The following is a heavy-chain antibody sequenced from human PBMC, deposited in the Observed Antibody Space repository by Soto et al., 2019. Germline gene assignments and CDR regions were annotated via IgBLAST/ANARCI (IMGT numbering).Heavy chain of an antibody. J-gene: IGHJ1*01. V-gene: IGHV3-74*01. CDR2: IDSNGRSP. Sequence: VQLVESGGALVQPGGSLRLSCEGSGFTFRNYYMHWVRQAPGKGLMWVTRIDSNGRSPVYADSVKGRFTISRDNAKNTLFLQMDSLAAEDTAVYYCAREQYTLNYAGYWGQGTQVTVS. CDR1: GFTFRNYY. CDR3: AREQYTLNYAGY. D-gene: IGHD2-2*01.